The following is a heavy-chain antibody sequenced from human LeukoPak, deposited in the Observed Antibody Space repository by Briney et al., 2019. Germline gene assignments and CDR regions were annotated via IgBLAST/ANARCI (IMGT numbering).Heavy chain of an antibody. V-gene: IGHV3-30-3*01. J-gene: IGHJ4*02. Sequence: GGSLRLYCAASGFTFSSYAMHWVRQAPGKGLEWVAVISYDGSNKYYADSVKGRFTISRDNSKNTLYLQMNSLRAEDTAVYYCARTQTYSTDYWGQGTLVTVSS. CDR3: ARTQTYSTDY. CDR2: ISYDGSNK. CDR1: GFTFSSYA. D-gene: IGHD2-21*01.